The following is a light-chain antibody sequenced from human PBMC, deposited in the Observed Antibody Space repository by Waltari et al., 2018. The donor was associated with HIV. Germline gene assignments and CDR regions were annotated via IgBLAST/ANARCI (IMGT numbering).Light chain of an antibody. CDR2: EVT. Sequence: QSALTPPASVSGSPGQSITIACDLNDYEYASWYHRPPGKAPKVIIYEVTNRPSGLSNRFSGSQSGNTATLTISGLQPEDEADYFCTSYISGTTPVFGRGTRVTVL. V-gene: IGLV2-14*01. CDR3: TSYISGTTPV. J-gene: IGLJ2*01. CDR1: DLNDYEY.